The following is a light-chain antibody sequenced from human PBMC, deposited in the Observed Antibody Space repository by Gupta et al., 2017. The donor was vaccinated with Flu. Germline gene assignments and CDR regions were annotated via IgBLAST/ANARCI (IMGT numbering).Light chain of an antibody. CDR3: RHDVRWPWT. V-gene: IGKV2-30*01. J-gene: IGKJ1*01. Sequence: DVVRTQSPLSLPVTLGQTSSISCKSSEGLVFVDGYTYLTWVHQRPGQSPRRLIYKGSNRDYGVPDRFSGSGSGTEFTLKISRVEADDVGTYYCRHDVRWPWTFGQGTKVEI. CDR2: KGS. CDR1: EGLVFVDGYTY.